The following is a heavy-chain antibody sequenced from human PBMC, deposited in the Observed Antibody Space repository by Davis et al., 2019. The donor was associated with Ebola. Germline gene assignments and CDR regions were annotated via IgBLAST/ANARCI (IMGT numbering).Heavy chain of an antibody. CDR2: IYSGGDT. J-gene: IGHJ4*02. CDR1: GFGVTTYY. CDR3: VGGGLLRAKH. D-gene: IGHD3-3*01. V-gene: IGHV3-53*01. Sequence: GESLKISCAVSGFGVTTYYMSWVRQAPGKGLEWVSTIYSGGDTYYLDSVKGRFTISRDKSRNTLYLQMNSLKAEDTALYFCVGGGLLRAKHWGQGTLVSVSP.